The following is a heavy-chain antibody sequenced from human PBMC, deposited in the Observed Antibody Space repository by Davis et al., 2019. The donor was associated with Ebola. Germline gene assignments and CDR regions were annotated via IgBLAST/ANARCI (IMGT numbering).Heavy chain of an antibody. CDR1: GFTFSSYG. V-gene: IGHV3-48*02. CDR3: ARDRDYGVYERNYCHYGVDV. D-gene: IGHD4-17*01. CDR2: ISRSSSTI. Sequence: GESLKISCAASGFTFSSYGMNWVRQAPEKGLEWLSYISRSSSTIYYADSVKGRFTISRDNAKNSLYLQMNSLRDEDTAVYFCARDRDYGVYERNYCHYGVDVWGQGTTVVVSS. J-gene: IGHJ6*02.